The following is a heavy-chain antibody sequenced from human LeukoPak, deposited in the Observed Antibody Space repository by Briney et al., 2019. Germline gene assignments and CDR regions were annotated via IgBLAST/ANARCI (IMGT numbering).Heavy chain of an antibody. CDR1: GFNFNSYE. J-gene: IGHJ4*02. D-gene: IGHD1-1*01. Sequence: PGGSLRLSCAASGFNFNSYEMSWVRQAPGKGLEWVSYISRAGHTLYYADSVKGRLTISRDDAENSLFLQMNSLRVEDTAVYYCARIRMEGIDYWGQGTLVTVSS. CDR3: ARIRMEGIDY. CDR2: ISRAGHTL. V-gene: IGHV3-48*03.